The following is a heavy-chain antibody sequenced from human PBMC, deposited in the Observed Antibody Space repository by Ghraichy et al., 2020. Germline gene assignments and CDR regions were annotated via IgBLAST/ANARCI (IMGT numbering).Heavy chain of an antibody. CDR1: GFTFSNYA. CDR2: ISGSGGST. J-gene: IGHJ4*02. V-gene: IGHV3-23*01. CDR3: AKDFYSSGWYVWGN. D-gene: IGHD6-19*01. Sequence: LSLTCAASGFTFSNYAMSWVRQAPGKGLEWVSIISGSGGSTYYADSVKGRFTISRDNSKNTLYLQMNTLRADDTAVYYCAKDFYSSGWYVWGNWGQGTLVTVSS.